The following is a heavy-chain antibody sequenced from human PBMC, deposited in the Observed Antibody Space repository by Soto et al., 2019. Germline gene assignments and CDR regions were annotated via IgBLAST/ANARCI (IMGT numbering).Heavy chain of an antibody. CDR1: GYTFTSYG. D-gene: IGHD3-10*01. J-gene: IGHJ4*02. CDR2: ISAYNGNT. CDR3: ARALPLLWVGEVLGSDRARGDY. V-gene: IGHV1-18*01. Sequence: QVQLVQSGAEVKKPGASVKVSCKASGYTFTSYGISWVRQAPGQGLEWMGWISAYNGNTNYAQKRQGRVTMTTDTSTSTAYMELRSLGSDDTAVYYCARALPLLWVGEVLGSDRARGDYWGQGTLVTVSS.